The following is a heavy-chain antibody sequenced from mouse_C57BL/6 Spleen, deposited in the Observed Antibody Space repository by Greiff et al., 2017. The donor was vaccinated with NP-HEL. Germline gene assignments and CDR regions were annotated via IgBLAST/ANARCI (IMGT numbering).Heavy chain of an antibody. Sequence: EVKLMESGPELVKPGASVKMSCKASGYTFTDYNMHWVKQSHGKSLEWIGYINPNNGGTSYNQKFKGKATLTVNKSSSTAYMELRSLTSEDSAVYYCARRVLRGAMDYWGQGTSVTVSS. CDR3: ARRVLRGAMDY. J-gene: IGHJ4*01. D-gene: IGHD1-1*01. CDR1: GYTFTDYN. CDR2: INPNNGGT. V-gene: IGHV1-22*01.